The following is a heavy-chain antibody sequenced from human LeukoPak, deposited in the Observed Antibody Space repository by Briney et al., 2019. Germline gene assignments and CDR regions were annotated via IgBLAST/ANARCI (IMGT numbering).Heavy chain of an antibody. CDR2: ISTYNGNT. CDR3: ARDPLSGYYAYYHYYMDA. CDR1: GYTFTSYG. Sequence: EASVKVSCKASGYTFTSYGISWVRQAPGQGLEWMGWISTYNGNTNCAQKLQGRVTMTTDTSTSTAYMELRSLRSDDTAVYYCARDPLSGYYAYYHYYMDAWGKGTTVSVSS. J-gene: IGHJ6*03. D-gene: IGHD3-22*01. V-gene: IGHV1-18*01.